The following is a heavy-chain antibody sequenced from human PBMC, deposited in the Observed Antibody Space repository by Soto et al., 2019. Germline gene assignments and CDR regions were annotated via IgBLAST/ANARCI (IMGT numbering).Heavy chain of an antibody. V-gene: IGHV4-59*01. CDR2: IYYSGST. CDR1: GGSISSYY. D-gene: IGHD4-4*01. J-gene: IGHJ6*02. Sequence: SETLSLTCTVSGGSISSYYWSWIRQPPGKGLEWIGYIYYSGSTNYNPSLKSRVTISVDTSKNQFSLKLSSVTAADTAVYYCARDAVVRNYGYYYGMDVWGQGTTVTVSS. CDR3: ARDAVVRNYGYYYGMDV.